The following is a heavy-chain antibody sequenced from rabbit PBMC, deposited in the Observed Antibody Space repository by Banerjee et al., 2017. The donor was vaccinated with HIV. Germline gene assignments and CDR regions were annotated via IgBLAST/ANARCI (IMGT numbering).Heavy chain of an antibody. V-gene: IGHV1S45*01. Sequence: QEHLEESGGDLVKPEGSLTLTCTASGFSFNNNYVMCWVRQAPGKGLQWIACIYAGGSGDTYYASWVNGRFTISKTSSTTVTLQMTSLTAADTATYFCARDLAGVIGWNFNLWGPGTLVTVS. CDR2: IYAGGSGDT. CDR1: GFSFNNNYV. D-gene: IGHD4-1*01. CDR3: ARDLAGVIGWNFNL. J-gene: IGHJ4*01.